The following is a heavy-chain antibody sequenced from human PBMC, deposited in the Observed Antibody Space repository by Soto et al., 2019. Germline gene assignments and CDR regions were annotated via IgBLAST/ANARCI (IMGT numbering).Heavy chain of an antibody. V-gene: IGHV4-31*03. D-gene: IGHD5-18*01. Sequence: QVQLQESGPGLVKPSQTLSLTCTVSGGSISSGGYYWSWIRQHPGKGLEWIGYIYFSGSTYYNPSLTSRVTISVDTSKNQFSLKLSSVTAADTAVYYCARSPHIQLWSYPSDYWGQGTLVTVSS. J-gene: IGHJ4*02. CDR3: ARSPHIQLWSYPSDY. CDR2: IYFSGST. CDR1: GGSISSGGYY.